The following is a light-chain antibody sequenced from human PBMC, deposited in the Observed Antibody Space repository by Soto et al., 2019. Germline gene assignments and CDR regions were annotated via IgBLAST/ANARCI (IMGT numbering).Light chain of an antibody. CDR2: GAS. Sequence: EIVMTQSPATLSVSPGERATLSCRASQSVSSNLAWYQQKPGQAPRLLIYGASTRASDIPDRFSGSGSGTDFTLTITRLEPEDFAVYYCQQYARSPWTFGQGTKVDIK. J-gene: IGKJ1*01. V-gene: IGKV3-20*01. CDR1: QSVSSN. CDR3: QQYARSPWT.